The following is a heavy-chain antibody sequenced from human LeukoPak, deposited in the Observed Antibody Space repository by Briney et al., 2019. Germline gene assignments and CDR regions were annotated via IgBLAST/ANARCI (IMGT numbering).Heavy chain of an antibody. CDR2: ISGSGGST. Sequence: GGSLRLSCAVSGFTFSSYAMSWVRQAPGKGLEWVSAISGSGGSTYYADSVTGRFTITRGNYKNTLYLQMNSLRAEDTAVYYCAKGPGWLQLGGAFDIWGQGTMVILSS. CDR1: GFTFSSYA. CDR3: AKGPGWLQLGGAFDI. J-gene: IGHJ3*02. V-gene: IGHV3-23*01. D-gene: IGHD5-24*01.